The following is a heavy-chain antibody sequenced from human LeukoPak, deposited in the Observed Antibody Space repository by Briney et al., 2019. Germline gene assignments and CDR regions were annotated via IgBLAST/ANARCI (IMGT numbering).Heavy chain of an antibody. J-gene: IGHJ4*02. CDR1: GYRFTNFD. CDR3: ARGPRESSSSDY. CDR2: MNPDNGNT. V-gene: IGHV1-8*01. Sequence: ASVKISCKTSGYRFTNFDINSVPHAPRQGLEWMGWMNPDNGNTGYAQKFQGKVSMSGDTSISTAFMVLSSLRSDDTAVYFCARGPRESSSSDYWGKGTLVTVSS. D-gene: IGHD6-13*01.